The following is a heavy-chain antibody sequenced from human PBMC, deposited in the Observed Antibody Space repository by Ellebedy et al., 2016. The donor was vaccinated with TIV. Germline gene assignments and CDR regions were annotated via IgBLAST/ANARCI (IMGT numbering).Heavy chain of an antibody. CDR2: ISSSGSTI. D-gene: IGHD1-26*01. V-gene: IGHV3-48*04. Sequence: GESLKISCAASGFTFSSYSMNWVRQAPGKGLEWVSYISSSGSTIYYADSVKGRFTISRDNAKNSLYLQMNSLRAEDTAVYYCARGPSIVGATASGYWGQGTLVTVSS. J-gene: IGHJ4*02. CDR1: GFTFSSYS. CDR3: ARGPSIVGATASGY.